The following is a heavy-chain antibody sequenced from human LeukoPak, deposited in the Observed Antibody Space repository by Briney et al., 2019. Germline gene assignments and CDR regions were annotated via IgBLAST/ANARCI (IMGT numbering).Heavy chain of an antibody. J-gene: IGHJ4*02. CDR3: AKRGPGTVWEHGGYFDY. CDR1: GFTFSSYS. V-gene: IGHV3-21*04. CDR2: ISSSSSSYI. D-gene: IGHD1-26*01. Sequence: PGGSLRLSCAASGFTFSSYSMNWVRQAPGKGLEWVSSISSSSSSYIYYADSVQGRFTISRDNSNNTLYLQMNSLRAGDTAIYYCAKRGPGTVWEHGGYFDYWGQGALVTVSS.